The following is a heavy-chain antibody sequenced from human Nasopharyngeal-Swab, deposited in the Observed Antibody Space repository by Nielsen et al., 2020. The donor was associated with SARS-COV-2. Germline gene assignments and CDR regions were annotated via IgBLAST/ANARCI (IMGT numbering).Heavy chain of an antibody. CDR1: GFTFSDSA. J-gene: IGHJ4*02. V-gene: IGHV3-73*01. D-gene: IGHD2-15*01. CDR2: IRSMGNNYAT. CDR3: TRCGGSCYTGKDY. Sequence: ESLKISCAASGFTFSDSAIHWVRQASGEGLGWVARIRSMGNNYATAYSASVKGRFIILRDDPTNTAYLQMNSLITEDTAVYYCTRCGGSCYTGKDYWGQGTLVTVSS.